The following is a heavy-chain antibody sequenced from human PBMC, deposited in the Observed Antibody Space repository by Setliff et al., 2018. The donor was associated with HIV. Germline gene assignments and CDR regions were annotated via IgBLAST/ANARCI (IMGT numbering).Heavy chain of an antibody. D-gene: IGHD3-3*01. Sequence: GASVKVSCKASGYTFTTYSLHWVRQAPGQSLEWMGWINVGNGDTKYSQELQGRITITRDTSANTAYMELSSLRSDDTAVYFCTRGGANFWSGYYSPFDYWGQGTLVTVS. CDR2: INVGNGDT. CDR3: TRGGANFWSGYYSPFDY. J-gene: IGHJ4*02. V-gene: IGHV1-3*01. CDR1: GYTFTTYS.